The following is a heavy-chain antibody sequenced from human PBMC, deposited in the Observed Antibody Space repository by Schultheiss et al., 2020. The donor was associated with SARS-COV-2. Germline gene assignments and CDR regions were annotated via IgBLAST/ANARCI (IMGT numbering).Heavy chain of an antibody. CDR1: GFTFRSYA. V-gene: IGHV3-23*03. D-gene: IGHD6-13*01. CDR2: IYSGGST. CDR3: AKGGHSSPNAGPGGY. Sequence: GGSLRLSCAASGFTFRSYAMSWVRQAPGKGLEWVSVIYSGGSTYYADSVKGRFTISRDNSKNTLYLQMNSLRAEDTAVYYCAKGGHSSPNAGPGGYWGQGTLVTVSS. J-gene: IGHJ4*02.